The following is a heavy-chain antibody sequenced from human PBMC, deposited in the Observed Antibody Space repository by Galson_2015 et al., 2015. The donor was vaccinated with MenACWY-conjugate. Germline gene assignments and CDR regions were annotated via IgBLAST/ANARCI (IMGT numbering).Heavy chain of an antibody. CDR3: ARDRRGYSYGYGGY. Sequence: SVKVSCKASGGTFSSYAISWVRQAPGQGLEWMGWISASNGNTNYAQKLQGRVTMTTDTSTSTAYMELRSLRSDDTAVYYCARDRRGYSYGYGGYWGQGTLVTVSS. CDR1: GGTFSSYA. D-gene: IGHD5-18*01. CDR2: ISASNGNT. J-gene: IGHJ4*02. V-gene: IGHV1-18*01.